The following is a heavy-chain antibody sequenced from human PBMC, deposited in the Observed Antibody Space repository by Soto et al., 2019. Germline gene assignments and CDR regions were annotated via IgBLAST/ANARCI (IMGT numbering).Heavy chain of an antibody. CDR1: GGTFSSYA. CDR3: ASDIESSSSCYSEVNNWFDP. CDR2: IIPIFGTA. Sequence: QVQLVQSGAEVKKPGSSVKVSCKASGGTFSSYAISWVRQAPGQGLEWMGGIIPIFGTANYAQKFQGRVTLTADESTSTAYMELSSLRSEDTAVYYCASDIESSSSCYSEVNNWFDPWGQGTMVTVSS. D-gene: IGHD6-13*01. V-gene: IGHV1-69*01. J-gene: IGHJ5*02.